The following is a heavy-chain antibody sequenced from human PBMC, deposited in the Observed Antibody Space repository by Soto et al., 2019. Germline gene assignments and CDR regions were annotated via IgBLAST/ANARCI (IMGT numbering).Heavy chain of an antibody. Sequence: GGSLRLSCAASGFTFSSYGMPCVRLAPGKVMDWVAVISYDGSNNDDADSVKGRLTNCRDNSNTTLYLQMNSLRAEDTAVYYCAKDSQQHIRYYFDYWGQGTLVTVSS. CDR1: GFTFSSYG. J-gene: IGHJ4*02. CDR3: AKDSQQHIRYYFDY. D-gene: IGHD6-13*01. V-gene: IGHV3-30*18. CDR2: ISYDGSNN.